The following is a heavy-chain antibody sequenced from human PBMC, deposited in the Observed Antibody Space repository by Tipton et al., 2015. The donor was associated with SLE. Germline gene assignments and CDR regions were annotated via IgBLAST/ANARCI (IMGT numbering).Heavy chain of an antibody. CDR3: ARRPPSYCTHGVCEL. D-gene: IGHD2-8*01. CDR2: IYHSGIT. Sequence: TLSLTCAVYSGSFRGYYWTWIRQSPGKGLEWIGEIYHSGITNYNPSLKSRVTISVDTSKNQFSLKLSSVTATDTAVYYCARRPPSYCTHGVCELWGQGTLVTVSS. J-gene: IGHJ4*02. V-gene: IGHV4-34*01. CDR1: SGSFRGYY.